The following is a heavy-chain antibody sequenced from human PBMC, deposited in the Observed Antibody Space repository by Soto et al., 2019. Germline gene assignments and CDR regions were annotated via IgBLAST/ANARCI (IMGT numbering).Heavy chain of an antibody. CDR3: ATRITVFGLLIPPFDP. Sequence: QVHLQQWGAGLLKPSETLSLTCAVYGGSVNGYYWNWIRQPPGKGLEWIGEINHTGGTHYNPFLKSRVTMSVDTSKNQFSLRLSSVTAADTAIYYCATRITVFGLLIPPFDPWGQGTQVTVSS. V-gene: IGHV4-34*02. D-gene: IGHD3-3*01. J-gene: IGHJ5*02. CDR1: GGSVNGYY. CDR2: INHTGGT.